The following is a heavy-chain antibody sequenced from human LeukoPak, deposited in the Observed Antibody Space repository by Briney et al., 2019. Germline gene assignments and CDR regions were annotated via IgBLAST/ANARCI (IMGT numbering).Heavy chain of an antibody. CDR3: AKSNGYGLVDI. J-gene: IGHJ3*02. D-gene: IGHD3-10*01. CDR1: GGSISSYY. V-gene: IGHV4-59*12. CDR2: IYYSGST. Sequence: SETLSLTCTVSGGSISSYYWSWIRQPPGKGLEWIGYIYYSGSTNYSPSLRSRVTISLDTSRNQFSLKLNSVTAADTAVYYCAKSNGYGLVDIWGQGTMVTVSS.